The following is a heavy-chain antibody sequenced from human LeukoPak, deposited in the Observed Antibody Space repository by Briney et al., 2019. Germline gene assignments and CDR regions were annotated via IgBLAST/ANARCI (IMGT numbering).Heavy chain of an antibody. Sequence: SETLSLTCTASGGSISSYYWSWIRQPPGKGLEWIGYIYYSGSTNYNPSLKSRVTISVDTSKNQFSLKLSSVTAADTAVYYCARAAAGLGEPRFDPWGQGTLVTVSS. CDR2: IYYSGST. J-gene: IGHJ5*02. V-gene: IGHV4-59*01. D-gene: IGHD6-13*01. CDR1: GGSISSYY. CDR3: ARAAAGLGEPRFDP.